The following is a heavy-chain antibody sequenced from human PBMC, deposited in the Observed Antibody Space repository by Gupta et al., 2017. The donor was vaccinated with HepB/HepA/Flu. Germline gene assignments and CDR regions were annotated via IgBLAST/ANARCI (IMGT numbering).Heavy chain of an antibody. J-gene: IGHJ5*02. CDR1: EFIFDNFA. D-gene: IGHD3-10*01. V-gene: IGHV3-9*01. CDR2: ISWDSNTI. CDR3: AKSSSVRGAPDL. Sequence: QLVESGGELVQPGRSLRLSCAASEFIFDNFAIHWVRQPPGKGLEWVSAISWDSNTIIYADSVKGRFTLSRDNGKKSLYLQMNRLRHEDTAFYYCAKSSSVRGAPDLWGQGTLVTVSS.